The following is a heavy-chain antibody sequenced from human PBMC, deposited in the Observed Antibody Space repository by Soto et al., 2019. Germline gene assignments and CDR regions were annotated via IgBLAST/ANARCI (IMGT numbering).Heavy chain of an antibody. D-gene: IGHD3-16*02. J-gene: IGHJ4*02. V-gene: IGHV3-23*01. Sequence: GGSLRLSCAASGFTFSSYAMSWVRQAPGKGLEWVSAISGSGGSTYYADSVKGRFTISRDNSKNTLYLQMNSLRAEDTAVYYCAKHNYDYIWGSYRLFDYWGQGTLVTVSS. CDR2: ISGSGGST. CDR1: GFTFSSYA. CDR3: AKHNYDYIWGSYRLFDY.